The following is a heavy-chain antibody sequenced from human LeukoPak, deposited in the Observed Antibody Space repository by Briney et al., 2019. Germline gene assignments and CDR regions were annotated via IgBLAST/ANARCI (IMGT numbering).Heavy chain of an antibody. CDR2: IKQDGSEK. CDR1: GFTFSSYW. J-gene: IGHJ4*02. Sequence: LPGGSLRLSCAASGFTFSSYWMSWVRQAPGKGLEWVANIKQDGSEKYYVDSVKGRFTISRDNAKNSLSLQMNSLRAEDTAVYYCARIAVVVPEDQWGLDYWGQGTLVTVSS. V-gene: IGHV3-7*05. D-gene: IGHD2-2*01. CDR3: ARIAVVVPEDQWGLDY.